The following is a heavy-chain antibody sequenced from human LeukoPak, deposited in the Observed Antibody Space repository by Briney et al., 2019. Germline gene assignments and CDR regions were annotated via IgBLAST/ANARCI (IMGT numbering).Heavy chain of an antibody. CDR1: AFTVSSYA. J-gene: IGHJ4*02. CDR2: ISYEGSNQ. Sequence: GRSLRLSCAASAFTVSSYAIHWVCQAPGKGLEWVAVISYEGSNQYYADSVKGRFTISRDNSKNTLYLQMNSLRPEDSAVYYCARGELGYGSGSYYPGDWGQGTLVTVSS. V-gene: IGHV3-30*04. CDR3: ARGELGYGSGSYYPGD. D-gene: IGHD3-10*01.